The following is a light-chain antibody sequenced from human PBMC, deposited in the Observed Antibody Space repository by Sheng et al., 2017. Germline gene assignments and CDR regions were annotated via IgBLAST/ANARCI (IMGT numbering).Light chain of an antibody. J-gene: IGLJ3*02. CDR2: EDN. V-gene: IGLV6-57*01. Sequence: NFMLTQPHSVSESPGKTITISCTRSSGSIASDFVQWYQQRPGSSPTTLIYEDNQRPSGVPDRFSGSIDSSSNSASLTISGLKTEDEADYYCQSYDNRFHWVFGGGTKLTVL. CDR3: QSYDNRFHWV. CDR1: SGSIASDF.